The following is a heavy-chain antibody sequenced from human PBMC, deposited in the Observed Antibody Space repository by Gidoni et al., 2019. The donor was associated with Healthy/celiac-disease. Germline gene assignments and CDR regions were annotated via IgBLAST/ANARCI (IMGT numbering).Heavy chain of an antibody. CDR2: IYSGGRT. CDR1: GFTVSSNY. J-gene: IGHJ6*02. Sequence: EVQLVESGGGLIQPGGSLRLSCAASGFTVSSNYMSWVRQAPGKGLEWVSVIYSGGRTYYADSVKGRFTISRDNSKNTLYLQRNSLRAEDTAVYYCAREQREYSSSWYYYGMDVWGQGTTVTVSS. CDR3: AREQREYSSSWYYYGMDV. D-gene: IGHD6-13*01. V-gene: IGHV3-53*01.